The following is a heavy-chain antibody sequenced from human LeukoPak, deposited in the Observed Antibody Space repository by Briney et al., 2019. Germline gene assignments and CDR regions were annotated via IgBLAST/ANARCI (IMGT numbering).Heavy chain of an antibody. CDR1: GGSISSYY. CDR2: IYSSGST. D-gene: IGHD3-9*01. J-gene: IGHJ4*02. Sequence: KPSETLSLTCTVSGGSISSYYWSWIRQPPGKGLEWIGYIYSSGSTNYNPSLKSQVTISLDTSKKQLSLKVSSVTAADTAVYYCARGGVRYFDGSSFDYWGQGTLVTVSS. V-gene: IGHV4-59*01. CDR3: ARGGVRYFDGSSFDY.